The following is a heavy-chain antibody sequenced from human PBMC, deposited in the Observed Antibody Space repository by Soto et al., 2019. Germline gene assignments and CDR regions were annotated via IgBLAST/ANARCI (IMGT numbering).Heavy chain of an antibody. V-gene: IGHV2-5*02. CDR1: GFSLSTSGVG. CDR3: ASRFYGDYVRPWYFDY. J-gene: IGHJ4*02. Sequence: SGPTLVNPTQTLTLTCTFSGFSLSTSGVGVGWIRQPPGKALEWLALIYWDDDKRYSPSLKSRLTITKDTSKNQVVLTMTNMDPVDTATYYCASRFYGDYVRPWYFDYWGQGTLVTVSS. CDR2: IYWDDDK. D-gene: IGHD4-17*01.